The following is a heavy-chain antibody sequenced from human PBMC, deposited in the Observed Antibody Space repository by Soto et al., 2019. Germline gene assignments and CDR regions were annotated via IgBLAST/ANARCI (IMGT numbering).Heavy chain of an antibody. D-gene: IGHD3-3*01. CDR3: ARGWYDFWSGDTFNWFDP. CDR2: INHSGST. J-gene: IGHJ5*02. Sequence: SETLSLTCAVYGGSFSGYYWSWIRQPPGKGLEWIGEINHSGSTNYNPSLKSRVTISVDTSKNQFSLKLSSVTAADTAVYYCARGWYDFWSGDTFNWFDPWGQGTLVTVSS. CDR1: GGSFSGYY. V-gene: IGHV4-34*01.